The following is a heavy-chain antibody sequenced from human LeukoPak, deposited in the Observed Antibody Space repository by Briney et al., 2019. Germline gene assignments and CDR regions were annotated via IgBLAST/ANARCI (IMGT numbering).Heavy chain of an antibody. Sequence: GASVKVSGKASGYSFTGYYMHWVRQAPGQGLEWMGRINPNSGGTNYAQKFQGRVTMTRDTSISTAYMELTRLRSDDTAVYYCARDDYGSGSYLFDHWGQGTLVTVSS. CDR3: ARDDYGSGSYLFDH. CDR1: GYSFTGYY. D-gene: IGHD3-10*01. J-gene: IGHJ4*02. CDR2: INPNSGGT. V-gene: IGHV1-2*06.